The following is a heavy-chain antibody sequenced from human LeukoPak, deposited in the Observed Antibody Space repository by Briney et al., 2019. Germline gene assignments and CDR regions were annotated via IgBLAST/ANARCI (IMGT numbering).Heavy chain of an antibody. CDR1: GFTFDDYT. V-gene: IGHV3-43*01. CDR3: AKDLLDGYNYYYYYGMDV. CDR2: ISWDGGST. D-gene: IGHD5-24*01. Sequence: GGSLRLSCAASGFTFDDYTMHWVRQAPGKGLEWVSLISWDGGSTYYADSVKGRFTISRDNSKNSLYLQMNSLRTEDTALYYCAKDLLDGYNYYYYYGMDVWGQGTTVTVSS. J-gene: IGHJ6*02.